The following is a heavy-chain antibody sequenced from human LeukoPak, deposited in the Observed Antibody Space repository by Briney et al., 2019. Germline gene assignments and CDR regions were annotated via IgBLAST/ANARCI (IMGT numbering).Heavy chain of an antibody. J-gene: IGHJ4*02. CDR1: GFTFSRYW. Sequence: GGSLRLSCAASGFTFSRYWMSWVRQAPGKGLEWVANIKEDGGEKYYVDSVKGRFTISRDNTENSLYLQMNSLRAEDTAVYYCARDIRQWLVDHYFDYWGQGTLVTVSS. D-gene: IGHD6-19*01. CDR3: ARDIRQWLVDHYFDY. CDR2: IKEDGGEK. V-gene: IGHV3-7*01.